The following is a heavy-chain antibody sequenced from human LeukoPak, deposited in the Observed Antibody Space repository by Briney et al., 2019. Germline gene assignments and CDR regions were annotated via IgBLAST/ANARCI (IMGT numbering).Heavy chain of an antibody. CDR2: IYTSGST. J-gene: IGHJ5*02. CDR3: ARGSIAARPNWFDP. CDR1: GGSISSGSYY. Sequence: SQTLSLTCTVSGGSISSGSYYWSWIRQPAGKGLEWIGRIYTSGSTNYNPSLKSRVTISVDTSKNQFSLKLSSVTAADTAVYYCARGSIAARPNWFDPWGQGTLVTVSS. D-gene: IGHD6-6*01. V-gene: IGHV4-61*02.